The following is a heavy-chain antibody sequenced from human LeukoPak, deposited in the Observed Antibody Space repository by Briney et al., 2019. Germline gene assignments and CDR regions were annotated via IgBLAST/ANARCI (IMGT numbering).Heavy chain of an antibody. CDR2: IRYDGSNK. J-gene: IGHJ4*02. CDR1: AFTFSSYG. D-gene: IGHD3-16*02. Sequence: GGSLRLSCAASAFTFSSYGMHWVRQAPGKGLEWVAFIRYDGSNKYYADSVKGRFTISRDNSKNTLSLQMNSLRAEDTAVYYCAKERVWGSYRLGLDDYWGQGTLVTVSS. V-gene: IGHV3-30*02. CDR3: AKERVWGSYRLGLDDY.